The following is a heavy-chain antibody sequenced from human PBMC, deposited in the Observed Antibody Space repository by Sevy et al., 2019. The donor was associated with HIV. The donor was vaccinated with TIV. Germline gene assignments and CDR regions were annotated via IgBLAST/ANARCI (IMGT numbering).Heavy chain of an antibody. CDR2: LNTNPGNP. CDR3: AREIRPFSSGLWFRNNNWFDP. J-gene: IGHJ5*02. CDR1: GYTFTSYA. V-gene: IGHV7-4-1*02. Sequence: ASVKVSCKASGYTFTSYAMNWVRQAPGQGLEWMGWLNTNPGNPTYAQGFTGRFVFSLDTSVSTAYLQISSLKAEDTAVYYCAREIRPFSSGLWFRNNNWFDPWGQRTLVTVSS. D-gene: IGHD3-10*01.